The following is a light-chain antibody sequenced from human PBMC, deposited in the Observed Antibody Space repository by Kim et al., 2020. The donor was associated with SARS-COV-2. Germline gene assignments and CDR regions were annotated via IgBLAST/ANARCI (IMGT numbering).Light chain of an antibody. CDR1: QSITNY. CDR2: AAS. V-gene: IGKV1-39*01. Sequence: DIQMTQSPSSLSVSVGDRVTITCRASQSITNYLNWYQLKPGKAPKLLIYAASSLQSGVPSRFSGSGSGTEFTLTISSLQREDFATYYCQQSYRTPYTSGQGTKLEI. J-gene: IGKJ2*01. CDR3: QQSYRTPYT.